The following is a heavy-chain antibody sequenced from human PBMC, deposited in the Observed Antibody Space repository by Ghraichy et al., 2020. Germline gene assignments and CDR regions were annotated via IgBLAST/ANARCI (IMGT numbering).Heavy chain of an antibody. Sequence: GSLRLSCSASGFPFSSFAMSWVRQPPGKGLEWVSALSGAGGSIYYADSVRGRFTISRDNSKNTLWLQMTDLRVEDTAVYYCAEGYSYGTWWGQGTLVTVSS. J-gene: IGHJ4*02. CDR3: AEGYSYGTW. CDR2: LSGAGGSI. D-gene: IGHD5-18*01. V-gene: IGHV3-23*01. CDR1: GFPFSSFA.